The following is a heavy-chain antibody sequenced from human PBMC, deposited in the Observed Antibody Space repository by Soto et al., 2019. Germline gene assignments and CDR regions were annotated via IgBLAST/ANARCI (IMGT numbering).Heavy chain of an antibody. CDR3: AHRRSGYSSSWYLGGYFDY. CDR1: GFSLSTSGVG. J-gene: IGHJ4*02. V-gene: IGHV2-5*01. Sequence: TLVNPTQTLTLTCTFSGFSLSTSGVGVGWIRQPPGKALEWLALIYWNDDKRYSPSLKSRLTITKDTSKNQVVLTMTNMDPVDTATYYCAHRRSGYSSSWYLGGYFDYWGQGTLVTVSS. D-gene: IGHD6-13*01. CDR2: IYWNDDK.